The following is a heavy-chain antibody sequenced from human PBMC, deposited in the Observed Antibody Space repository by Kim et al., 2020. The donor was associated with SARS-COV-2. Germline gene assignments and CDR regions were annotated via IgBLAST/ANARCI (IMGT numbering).Heavy chain of an antibody. J-gene: IGHJ4*02. V-gene: IGHV3-48*03. CDR3: ASVDGVWRFDY. D-gene: IGHD2-8*01. Sequence: GGSLRLSCAASGFTFSSYEMNWVRQAPGKGLEWVSYISSSGSTIYYADSVKGRFTISRDNAKNSLYLQMNSLRAEDTAVYYCASVDGVWRFDYWGQGTLVTVSS. CDR2: ISSSGSTI. CDR1: GFTFSSYE.